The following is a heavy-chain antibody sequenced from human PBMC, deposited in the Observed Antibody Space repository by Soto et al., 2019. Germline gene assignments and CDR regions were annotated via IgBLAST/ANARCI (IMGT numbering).Heavy chain of an antibody. Sequence: SETLSLTCAVYGGSFSGYYWSWIRQPPGKGLEWIGEINHSGSTNYNPSLKSRVTISVDTSKNQFSLKLSSVTAADTAVYYCARWGVKQQPRRIGYFDYWGQGTLVTVSS. V-gene: IGHV4-34*01. CDR1: GGSFSGYY. CDR2: INHSGST. CDR3: ARWGVKQQPRRIGYFDY. D-gene: IGHD6-13*01. J-gene: IGHJ4*02.